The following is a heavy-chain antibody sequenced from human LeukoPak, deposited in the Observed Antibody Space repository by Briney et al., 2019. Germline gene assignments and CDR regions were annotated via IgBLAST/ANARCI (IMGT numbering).Heavy chain of an antibody. CDR3: ARAAANDAFDI. CDR2: INAGNGNT. V-gene: IGHV1-3*01. J-gene: IGHJ3*02. Sequence: GASVKVSCKASGYTFTSYAMHWVRQAPGQRLEWMGWINAGNGNTKYSQKLQGRVNITEDTSASTAYMELSSLKSEDTAVYYCARAAANDAFDIWGQGTMVTVSS. D-gene: IGHD6-13*01. CDR1: GYTFTSYA.